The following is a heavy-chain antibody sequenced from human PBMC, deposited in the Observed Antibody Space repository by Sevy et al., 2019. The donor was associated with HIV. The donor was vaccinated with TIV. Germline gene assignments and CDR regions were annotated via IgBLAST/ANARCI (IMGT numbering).Heavy chain of an antibody. Sequence: GVSLRLSCAASGFTFSSYAMSWVRQAPGKGLEWVSAISGSGGSTYYADSVKGRFTISRDNSKNTLYLQMNSLRAEDTAVYYCAKDKYRATGRPFDYWGQGTLVTVSS. CDR1: GFTFSSYA. CDR3: AKDKYRATGRPFDY. J-gene: IGHJ4*02. CDR2: ISGSGGST. D-gene: IGHD1-1*01. V-gene: IGHV3-23*01.